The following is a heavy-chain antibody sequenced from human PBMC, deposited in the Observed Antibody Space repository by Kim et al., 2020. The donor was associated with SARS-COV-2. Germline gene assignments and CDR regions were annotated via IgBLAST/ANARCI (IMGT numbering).Heavy chain of an antibody. J-gene: IGHJ4*02. CDR2: INTDTGNP. V-gene: IGHV7-4-1*02. D-gene: IGHD3-16*02. Sequence: ASVKVSCKASGYTFTNNAISWVRQAPGQGLEWMGWINTDTGNPTYAQAFTRRFVFSVDTSVTTAYLQISSLEAEDTALYYCASVIWGTYRYTDYWGQGTLLTVPS. CDR3: ASVIWGTYRYTDY. CDR1: GYTFTNNA.